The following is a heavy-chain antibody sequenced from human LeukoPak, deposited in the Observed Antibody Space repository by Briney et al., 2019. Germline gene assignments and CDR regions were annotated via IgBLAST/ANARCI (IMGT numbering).Heavy chain of an antibody. J-gene: IGHJ4*02. D-gene: IGHD5-12*01. V-gene: IGHV4-59*01. Sequence: SETLSLTCTVSGGSISSSYCSSIRQPPGKGMEWIGYIYHSGSTKYNPSLKSRVTISVDTSKNQYSLKLSSVTAADTAVYYCARDGYSGNDGLWGQGSLVTVSS. CDR3: ARDGYSGNDGL. CDR1: GGSISSSY. CDR2: IYHSGST.